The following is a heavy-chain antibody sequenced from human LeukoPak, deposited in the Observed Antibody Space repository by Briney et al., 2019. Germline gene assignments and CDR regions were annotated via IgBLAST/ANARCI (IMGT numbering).Heavy chain of an antibody. J-gene: IGHJ4*02. CDR1: GYTFTGYY. CDR2: INPNSGGT. Sequence: GASVKVSCKASGYTFTGYYMHWVRQAPGQGLEWMGWINPNSGGTNYAQKFQGRVTMTRDTSISTAYMELSRLRSDDTAAYYCARGGAFYDSSGYPNWGQETLVTVSS. CDR3: ARGGAFYDSSGYPN. D-gene: IGHD3-22*01. V-gene: IGHV1-2*02.